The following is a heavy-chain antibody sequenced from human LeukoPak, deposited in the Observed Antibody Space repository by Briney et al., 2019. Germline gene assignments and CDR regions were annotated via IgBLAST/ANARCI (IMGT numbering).Heavy chain of an antibody. CDR2: VSGGGGST. V-gene: IGHV3-23*01. Sequence: GGSLRLSCAASGFTFSSHAMNWVRQAPGKGLEWVSAVSGGGGSTYYADSVKGRFTISRDNSKNTIYLQMNSLRAEDTAVYFCAKRAYSDSSGYWGSIDYWGQGTQVTVST. CDR3: AKRAYSDSSGYWGSIDY. CDR1: GFTFSSHA. J-gene: IGHJ4*02. D-gene: IGHD3-22*01.